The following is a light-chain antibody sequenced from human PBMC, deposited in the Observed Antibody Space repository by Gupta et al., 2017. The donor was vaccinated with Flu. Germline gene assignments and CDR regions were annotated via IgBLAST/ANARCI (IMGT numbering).Light chain of an antibody. J-gene: IGKJ1*01. Sequence: ETVLTQSPATLPLSPGERATLSCRASQSVSSSYLAWYQQKPGQAPRLLIYGASSRATGIPDRFSGSGSGTDFTLTISRLEPEDFAVYYCQQYGSSPTAFGQGTKVEIK. V-gene: IGKV3-20*01. CDR3: QQYGSSPTA. CDR1: QSVSSSY. CDR2: GAS.